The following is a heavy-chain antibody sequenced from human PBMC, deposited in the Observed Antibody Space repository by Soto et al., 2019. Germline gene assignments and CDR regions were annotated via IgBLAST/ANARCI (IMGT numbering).Heavy chain of an antibody. V-gene: IGHV3-30*18. J-gene: IGHJ4*02. CDR3: AKGGRQWLVTSDFNY. CDR2: VSHDGRNT. Sequence: VQLVESGGGVVQPGRSLRLSFAASGFTFSDYAMHWFRQAPGKGLEWVAVVSHDGRNTHYADSVKGRFTISRDSSKNTVSLEMTSLRAEDTAVYYCAKGGRQWLVTSDFNYWGQGALVTVSS. D-gene: IGHD6-19*01. CDR1: GFTFSDYA.